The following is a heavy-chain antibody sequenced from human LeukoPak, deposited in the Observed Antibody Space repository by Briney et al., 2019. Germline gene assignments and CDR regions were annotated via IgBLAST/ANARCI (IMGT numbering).Heavy chain of an antibody. CDR2: INSDESST. CDR3: AREDSGYDSGNDAFDI. D-gene: IGHD5-12*01. CDR1: GFTFSSYW. J-gene: IGHJ3*02. Sequence: PGGSLRLSCAASGFTFSSYWMHWVRQAPGKGLVWVSRINSDESSTSYADSVKGRLTISRDNSKNTLYLQMNSLRAEDTAVYYCAREDSGYDSGNDAFDIWGQGTMVTVSS. V-gene: IGHV3-74*01.